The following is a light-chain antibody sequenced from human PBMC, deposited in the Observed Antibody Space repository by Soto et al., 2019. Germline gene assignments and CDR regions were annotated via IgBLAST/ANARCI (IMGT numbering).Light chain of an antibody. CDR1: QSVSSSY. J-gene: IGKJ1*01. CDR3: QQYGSSPTWT. V-gene: IGKV3-20*01. CDR2: GAS. Sequence: EIVLTQSPGTLSLSPGERATLSCRASQSVSSSYLAWYQQKPGQAHRHLIYGASSRATGIPDRFSGSGSGTDFTLTISRLEPADSAVYYCQQYGSSPTWTFGQGTKVEIK.